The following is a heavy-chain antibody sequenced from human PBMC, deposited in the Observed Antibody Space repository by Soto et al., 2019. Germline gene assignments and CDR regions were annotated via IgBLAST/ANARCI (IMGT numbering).Heavy chain of an antibody. Sequence: GASVKVSCKASGYTFTSYAMHWVRQAPGQRLEWMGWINAGNGNTKYSQKFQGRVTITRDTSASTAYMELSSLRSEDTAVYYCARARSGYYYMDVWGKGTTVPVSS. CDR2: INAGNGNT. CDR1: GYTFTSYA. J-gene: IGHJ6*03. V-gene: IGHV1-3*01. D-gene: IGHD3-10*01. CDR3: ARARSGYYYMDV.